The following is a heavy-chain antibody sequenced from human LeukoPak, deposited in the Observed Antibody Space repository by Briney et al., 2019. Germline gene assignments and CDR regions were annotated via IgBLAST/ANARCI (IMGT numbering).Heavy chain of an antibody. D-gene: IGHD6-13*01. J-gene: IGHJ5*01. CDR3: ARGYSSSWFDS. V-gene: IGHV1-3*02. CDR2: SNTGNGNT. Sequence: GASVKVSCKASGYTLTHFAIHWVRQAPGQRLEWMGWSNTGNGNTEYSREFQGRVTITKDTSANTAYMELISLRSEDTAVYYCARGYSSSWFDSWGQGTLVTVS. CDR1: GYTLTHFA.